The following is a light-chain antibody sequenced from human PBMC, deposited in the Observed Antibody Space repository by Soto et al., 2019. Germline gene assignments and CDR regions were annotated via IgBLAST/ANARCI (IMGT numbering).Light chain of an antibody. CDR1: SSDVGGYNY. CDR3: SSYTSSSTVV. V-gene: IGLV2-14*01. J-gene: IGLJ2*01. Sequence: QSALTQPASVSGSPGQSITISCTGTSSDVGGYNYVSWYQQHPGKAPKLMIYEVSNRPSGVSNRFSGSKSGNTASLTISGLQAEDEADYYCSSYTSSSTVVFGGGTKGTVL. CDR2: EVS.